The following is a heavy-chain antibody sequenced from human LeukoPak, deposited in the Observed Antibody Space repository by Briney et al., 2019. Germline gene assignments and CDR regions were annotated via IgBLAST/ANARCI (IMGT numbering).Heavy chain of an antibody. J-gene: IGHJ4*02. V-gene: IGHV3-53*01. D-gene: IGHD2-2*01. CDR3: ARAYCSSTKCSTNLFDY. CDR2: IYSGGTT. CDR1: GFTVSRNY. Sequence: GGSLRLSCAPSGFTVSRNYMSWVRQAPGKGLEWVSTIYSGGTTYYADSVKGRFTISRDNSKNTLYLQLNSLRAEDTAVYYCARAYCSSTKCSTNLFDYWGQGTLVTVSS.